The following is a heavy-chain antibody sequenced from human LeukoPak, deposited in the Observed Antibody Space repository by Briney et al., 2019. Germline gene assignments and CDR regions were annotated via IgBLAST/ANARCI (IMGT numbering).Heavy chain of an antibody. V-gene: IGHV1-8*01. D-gene: IGHD5-12*01. Sequence: GSVKVSCKASGYIFTSYDINWVRQATGQGLEWMGWMNPNSGNKGYAQKFQGRVTMTRNTSISTAYMELSSLRSEDTAVYYCARAREEVATSYWGQGTLVTVSS. J-gene: IGHJ4*02. CDR2: MNPNSGNK. CDR1: GYIFTSYD. CDR3: ARAREEVATSY.